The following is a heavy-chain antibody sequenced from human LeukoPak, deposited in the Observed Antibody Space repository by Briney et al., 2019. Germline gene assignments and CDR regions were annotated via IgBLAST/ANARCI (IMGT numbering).Heavy chain of an antibody. CDR1: GFTFSSYW. CDR3: ATSTCCSGGSCYSRTFQY. CDR2: INSDGSST. D-gene: IGHD2-15*01. V-gene: IGHV3-74*01. Sequence: GGSLRLSCAASGFTFSSYWMHWVRQAPGKGLVWVSRINSDGSSTNYADSVKGRFTISRDNAKNTLYLQMNSLRAEDTAVYYCATSTCCSGGSCYSRTFQYWGQGTLVTVSS. J-gene: IGHJ4*02.